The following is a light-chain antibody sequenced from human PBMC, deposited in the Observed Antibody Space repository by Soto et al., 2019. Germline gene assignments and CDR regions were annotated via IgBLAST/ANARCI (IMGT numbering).Light chain of an antibody. J-gene: IGLJ3*02. V-gene: IGLV1-51*01. Sequence: QSVLTQPPSVSAAPGQTVTISCSGSSSNIGNNHASWYQHLPGTAPKLLIFDNDKRPSGIPDRFSGSKSGTSATLGITGLQTGDEADYYCGTWDSSLSAGVFGGGTKLTVL. CDR3: GTWDSSLSAGV. CDR2: DND. CDR1: SSNIGNNH.